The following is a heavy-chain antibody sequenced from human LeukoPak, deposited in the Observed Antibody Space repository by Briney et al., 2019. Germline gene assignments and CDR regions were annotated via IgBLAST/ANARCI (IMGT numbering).Heavy chain of an antibody. D-gene: IGHD2-2*01. J-gene: IGHJ4*02. Sequence: PSQTLSLTCTVSGGSVSSAGYYWSWIRQPPGKALEWIGYIYYRGSTYFNPSLKSRVTISVDTSANQFSLKLSSVTAADTAVYYCARATGYCGSSSCYSLDYWGQGTLVTVSS. V-gene: IGHV4-31*03. CDR3: ARATGYCGSSSCYSLDY. CDR1: GGSVSSAGYY. CDR2: IYYRGST.